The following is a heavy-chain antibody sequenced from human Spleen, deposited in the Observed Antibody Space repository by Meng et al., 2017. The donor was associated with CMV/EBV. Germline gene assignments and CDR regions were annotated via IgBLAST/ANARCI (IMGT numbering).Heavy chain of an antibody. D-gene: IGHD3-22*01. CDR1: GGSFSGYY. Sequence: QGQPQAGGAGLLKPSETLSLTCAVYGGSFSGYYWSWIRQPPGKGLEWIGEINHSGSTNYNPSLKSRVTISVDTSKNQFSLKLSSVTAADTAVYYCARYAWHSMMPFDYWGQGTLVTVSS. CDR2: INHSGST. CDR3: ARYAWHSMMPFDY. J-gene: IGHJ4*02. V-gene: IGHV4-34*01.